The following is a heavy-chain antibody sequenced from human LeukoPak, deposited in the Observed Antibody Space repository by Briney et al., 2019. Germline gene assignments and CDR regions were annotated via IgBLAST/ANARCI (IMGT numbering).Heavy chain of an antibody. Sequence: GGSLRLSCAGSGFALKSYSLSWVRQAPGKGLEWVSSISSTSAYIYYADSVKGRFTISRDNSKNTLYLQMNSLRAEDTAVYYCARGDSGYDYFLAFDYWGQGTLVTVSS. J-gene: IGHJ4*02. V-gene: IGHV3-21*04. CDR2: ISSTSAYI. CDR1: GFALKSYS. CDR3: ARGDSGYDYFLAFDY. D-gene: IGHD5-12*01.